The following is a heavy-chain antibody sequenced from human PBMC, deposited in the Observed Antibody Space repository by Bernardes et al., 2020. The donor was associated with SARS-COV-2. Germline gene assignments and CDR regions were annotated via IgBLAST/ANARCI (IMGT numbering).Heavy chain of an antibody. CDR3: AKDGGGYADY. V-gene: IGHV3-23*01. D-gene: IGHD5-12*01. Sequence: GFLRPPLAAPGFTLSSYAMSWVRPAPGKGLEWVPAISGSGGSTYYADSVKGRFTISRDNSKNTLYLQMNSLRAEDTAVYYCAKDGGGYADYWGQGTLVTVSS. J-gene: IGHJ4*02. CDR2: ISGSGGST. CDR1: GFTLSSYA.